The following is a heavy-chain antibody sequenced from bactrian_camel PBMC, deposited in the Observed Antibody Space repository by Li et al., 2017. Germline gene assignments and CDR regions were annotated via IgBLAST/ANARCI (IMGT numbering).Heavy chain of an antibody. CDR1: ETIRTFF. D-gene: IGHD2*01. CDR2: IYSTGSST. V-gene: IGHV3-2*01. Sequence: VQLVESGGGSVQAGGSLKLSCVASETIRTFFVGWFRQAPGKGLEWVSSIYSTGSSTYYADSVKGRFTISRNHANNTVYLQMNSLKSEDTALYYCATGLPPSDHGDSWWGQGTQVTVS. CDR3: ATGLPPSDHGDSW. J-gene: IGHJ4*01.